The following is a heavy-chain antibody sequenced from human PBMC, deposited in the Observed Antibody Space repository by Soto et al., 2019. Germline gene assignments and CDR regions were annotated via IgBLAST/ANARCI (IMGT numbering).Heavy chain of an antibody. CDR2: IRYDGSNK. Sequence: QVQLVESGGGVVQPGRSLRLSCAASGFSFSNYDIHWVRQAPGKGLEWVAFIRYDGSNKYYADSVKGRFTISRDNSTNTLYLQMDSLRVEDTAVYYCARGGGGLLWFGEPPYWGQGTLVAVSS. CDR1: GFSFSNYD. D-gene: IGHD3-10*01. CDR3: ARGGGGLLWFGEPPY. J-gene: IGHJ4*02. V-gene: IGHV3-33*01.